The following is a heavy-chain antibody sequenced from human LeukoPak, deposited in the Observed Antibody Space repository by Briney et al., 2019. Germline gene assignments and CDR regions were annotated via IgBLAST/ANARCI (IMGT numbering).Heavy chain of an antibody. CDR2: LTPSGGST. CDR3: AKDPYISPPIGPYAMDV. D-gene: IGHD1-1*01. J-gene: IGHJ6*02. V-gene: IGHV3-23*01. CDR1: GFTFRNYA. Sequence: GGSLRLSCAASGFTFRNYAMSWVRQAPGKGLEWVSALTPSGGSTYYADSVKGRLTISRDNSKNTLYLQMNSLRAEDTAVYYCAKDPYISPPIGPYAMDVWGQGTTVTVSS.